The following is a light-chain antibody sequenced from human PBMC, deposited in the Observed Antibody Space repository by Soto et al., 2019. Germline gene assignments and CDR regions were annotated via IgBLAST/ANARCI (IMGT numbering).Light chain of an antibody. CDR3: RSYAVSSTMV. CDR2: EVS. V-gene: IGLV2-23*02. Sequence: QSALTQPASVSGSPGQSITISCTGTSSDDGSYNLVSWYQQHPGKAPKLMIYEVSKRPSGVSNRFSGSKSGNTASLTISGLQAEDEADYYCRSYAVSSTMVFGGGTKLTVL. J-gene: IGLJ2*01. CDR1: SSDDGSYNL.